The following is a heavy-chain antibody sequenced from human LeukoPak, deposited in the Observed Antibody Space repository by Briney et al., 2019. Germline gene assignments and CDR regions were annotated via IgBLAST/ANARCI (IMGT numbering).Heavy chain of an antibody. Sequence: GASVKDSFKASGYTFTSYDNNWVRPTTGQGLEWMEWMNSNRGKTGYPQKFHGRVILNSNTSISTAYMELSSLRSEDTAVYYCARDYGGSSGWFDPWGQGTLVTVSS. CDR3: ARDYGGSSGWFDP. CDR2: MNSNRGKT. V-gene: IGHV1-8*01. D-gene: IGHD4-23*01. CDR1: GYTFTSYD. J-gene: IGHJ5*02.